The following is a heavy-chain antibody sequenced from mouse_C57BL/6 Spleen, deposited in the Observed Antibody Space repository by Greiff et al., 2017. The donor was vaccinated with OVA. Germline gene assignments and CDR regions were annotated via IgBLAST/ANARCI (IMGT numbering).Heavy chain of an antibody. CDR2: RRNKANDYTT. CDR1: GFTFSDFY. J-gene: IGHJ2*01. CDR3: ARAAYGHYFDY. V-gene: IGHV7-1*01. D-gene: IGHD6-5*01. Sequence: EVQGVESGGGLVQSGRSLRLSCATSGFTFSDFYMEWVRQAPGKVLEWIAARRNKANDYTTEYSASVKGRFIVARDTSQSILYLQMNALRAEDTAIYYCARAAYGHYFDYWGQGTTLTVSS.